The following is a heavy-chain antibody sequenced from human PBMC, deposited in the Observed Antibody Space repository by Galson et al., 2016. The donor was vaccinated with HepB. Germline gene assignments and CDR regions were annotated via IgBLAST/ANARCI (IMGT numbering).Heavy chain of an antibody. V-gene: IGHV4-39*01. D-gene: IGHD5-24*01. Sequence: SETLSLTCTVSGGSISTTNHYWVWVRQPPGKGLEWVGTIFYTGTTYYSPSLKRRVNVSVDTSRNQFSLQLTSVTAADTAVYFCARLMAIGAFDYWGQGILVTVSS. CDR3: ARLMAIGAFDY. CDR1: GGSISTTNHY. J-gene: IGHJ4*02. CDR2: IFYTGTT.